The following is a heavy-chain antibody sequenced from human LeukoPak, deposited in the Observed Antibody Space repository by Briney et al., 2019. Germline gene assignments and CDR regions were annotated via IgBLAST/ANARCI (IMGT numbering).Heavy chain of an antibody. D-gene: IGHD3-10*01. CDR2: IYYSGST. V-gene: IGHV4-59*01. Sequence: SETLSLTCTVSGGSISSYYWSWIRQPPGKGLEWIGYIYYSGSTNYNPSLKSRVTISVDTSKNQFSLKLSSVTAADTAVYYCARVNRYGSGSWNFDYWGQGTLVTVSS. CDR3: ARVNRYGSGSWNFDY. J-gene: IGHJ4*02. CDR1: GGSISSYY.